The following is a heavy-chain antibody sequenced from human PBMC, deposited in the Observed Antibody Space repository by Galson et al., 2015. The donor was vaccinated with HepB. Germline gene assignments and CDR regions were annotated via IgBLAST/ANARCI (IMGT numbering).Heavy chain of an antibody. V-gene: IGHV1-46*01. CDR3: ARLGSRIESYYDFWSGYPNLFRDAFDI. CDR1: GYTFTNYY. D-gene: IGHD3-3*01. CDR2: INPRAGGRP. J-gene: IGHJ3*02. Sequence: SVKVSCKASGYTFTNYYIRWVQQAPGQGPEWMGIINPRAGGRPIYAQKFQGRVTMTRDTFQSTNTVYLELSSLRSEDTAVYYCARLGSRIESYYDFWSGYPNLFRDAFDIWGQGTMVTVSS.